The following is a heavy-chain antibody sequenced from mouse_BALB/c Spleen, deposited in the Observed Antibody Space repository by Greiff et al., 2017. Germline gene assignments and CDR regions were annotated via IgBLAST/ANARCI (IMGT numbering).Heavy chain of an antibody. CDR2: ISDGGSYT. D-gene: IGHD2-14*01. CDR3: ARARYPYAMDY. V-gene: IGHV5-4*02. J-gene: IGHJ4*01. CDR1: GFTFSDYY. Sequence: EVNVVESGGGLVKPGGSLKLSCAASGFTFSDYYMYWVRQTPEKRLEWVATISDGGSYTYYPDSVKGRFTISRDNAKNNLYLQMSSLKSEDTAMYYCARARYPYAMDYWGQGTSVTVSS.